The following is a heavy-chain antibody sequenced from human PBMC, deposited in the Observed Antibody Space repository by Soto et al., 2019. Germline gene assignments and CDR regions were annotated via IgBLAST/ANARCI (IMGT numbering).Heavy chain of an antibody. J-gene: IGHJ3*02. D-gene: IGHD3-22*01. CDR2: INPKSGGT. CDR3: ATDRVAFDM. V-gene: IGHV1-2*02. Sequence: ASVKVSCKASGYMFTGYYIHWVRQAPGQGLEWMGWINPKSGGTKYAEKFQGRVSMPGDTSITTAYLELSSLTSDDTAVYYCATDRVAFDMWGQGTKVT. CDR1: GYMFTGYY.